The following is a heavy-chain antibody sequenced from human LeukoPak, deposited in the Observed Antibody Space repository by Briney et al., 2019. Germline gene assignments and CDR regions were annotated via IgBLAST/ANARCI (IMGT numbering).Heavy chain of an antibody. V-gene: IGHV5-51*01. Sequence: KISCKGSGYSFTSYWIGWVRQMPGKGLEWMGIIYPGDSDTRYSPSFQGQVTISADKSISTAYLQWSSLKASDTAMYYCARLYSSSSWYYYYYYMDVWGKGTTVTVSS. J-gene: IGHJ6*03. D-gene: IGHD6-6*01. CDR3: ARLYSSSSWYYYYYYMDV. CDR1: GYSFTSYW. CDR2: IYPGDSDT.